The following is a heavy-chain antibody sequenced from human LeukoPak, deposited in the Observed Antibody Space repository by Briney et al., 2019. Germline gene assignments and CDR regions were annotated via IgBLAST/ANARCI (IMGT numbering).Heavy chain of an antibody. J-gene: IGHJ5*02. V-gene: IGHV3-15*01. CDR2: IKSKTDGGTT. CDR3: TTDGGTPIRSMVRGVIFDR. Sequence: PGGSLRLSCAASGFTFSNAWMSWVRQAPGKGLEWVGRIKSKTDGGTTDYAATVKGRFTISRDESKNTRYLQMNSLKTEDTAVYYCTTDGGTPIRSMVRGVIFDRWGQGTLVTVSS. CDR1: GFTFSNAW. D-gene: IGHD3-10*01.